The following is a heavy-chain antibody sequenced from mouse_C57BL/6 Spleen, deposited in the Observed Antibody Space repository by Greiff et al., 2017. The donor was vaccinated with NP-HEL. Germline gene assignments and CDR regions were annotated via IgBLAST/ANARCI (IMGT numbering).Heavy chain of an antibody. J-gene: IGHJ2*01. Sequence: VQLQQSGPELVKPGASVKISCKASGYAFSSSWMNWVKQRPGKGLEWIGRIYPGDGDTNYNGKFKGKATLAADKSSSTAYMQLSSLTAEDSAVYFCARWGGWLLDYWGQGTTLTVSS. CDR1: GYAFSSSW. CDR3: ARWGGWLLDY. D-gene: IGHD2-3*01. CDR2: IYPGDGDT. V-gene: IGHV1-82*01.